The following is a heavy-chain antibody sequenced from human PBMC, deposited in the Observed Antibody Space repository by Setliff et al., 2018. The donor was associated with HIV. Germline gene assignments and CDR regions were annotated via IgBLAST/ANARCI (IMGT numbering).Heavy chain of an antibody. CDR2: IGGQAEGGTA. D-gene: IGHD2-21*01. CDR1: GFSFTNSRFSFNNAW. Sequence: PGGSLRLSCAASGFSFTNSRFSFNNAWLSWVRQAPGKGLEWVGRIGGQAEGGTAVYAPPVIARFTISRDDSKNTLYLQMNSLKTEDTAVYYCTTGIYCDRIGCRYYYYYMDVWGKGTTVTVSS. J-gene: IGHJ6*03. V-gene: IGHV3-15*04. CDR3: TTGIYCDRIGCRYYYYYMDV.